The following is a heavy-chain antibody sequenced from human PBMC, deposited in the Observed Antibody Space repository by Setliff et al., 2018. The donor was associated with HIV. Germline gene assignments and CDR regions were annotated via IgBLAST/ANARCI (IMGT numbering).Heavy chain of an antibody. D-gene: IGHD3-10*01. CDR2: IYGGGTT. J-gene: IGHJ4*02. CDR1: GFTVSSNY. CDR3: ARELYGEWDY. Sequence: GSLRLSCAASGFTVSSNYMSWVRQAPGKGLEWVSVIYGGGTTHYADSVKGRFTISRDNSKNTVYLQMNSLRVEDTAVYYCARELYGEWDYWGQGTLVTVSS. V-gene: IGHV3-66*02.